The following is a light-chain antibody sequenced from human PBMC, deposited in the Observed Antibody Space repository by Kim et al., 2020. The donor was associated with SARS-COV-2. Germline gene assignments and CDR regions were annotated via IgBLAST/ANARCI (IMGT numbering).Light chain of an antibody. J-gene: IGLJ3*02. CDR3: SSYTGSVV. CDR2: DVT. Sequence: SPGQSITISCTGTSSDVGSNNYVSWYQHHPGKAPKVIMYDVTRRPSGISNRFSGSKSGNTASLTISGLQADDEANYFCSSYTGSVVFGGGTQLTVL. V-gene: IGLV2-14*03. CDR1: SSDVGSNNY.